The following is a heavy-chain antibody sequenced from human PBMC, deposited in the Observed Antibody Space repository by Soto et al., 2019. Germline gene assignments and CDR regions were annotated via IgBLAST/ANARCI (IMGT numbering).Heavy chain of an antibody. CDR3: ARPRDYSSWPFY. D-gene: IGHD6-13*01. J-gene: IGHJ4*02. CDR1: GFTFSSYS. V-gene: IGHV3-21*01. Sequence: GGSLRLSCAASGFTFSSYSMNWVRQAPGKGLEWVSSISGSSSYIYYADSVKGRFTISRDNAKNSLYLQMNSLRAEDTAVYYCARPRDYSSWPFYWGQGTLVTVSS. CDR2: ISGSSSYI.